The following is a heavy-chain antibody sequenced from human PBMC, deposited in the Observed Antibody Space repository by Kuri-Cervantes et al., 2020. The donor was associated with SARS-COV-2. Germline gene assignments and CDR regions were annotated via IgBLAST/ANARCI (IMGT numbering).Heavy chain of an antibody. CDR3: AREGYRGAIDY. V-gene: IGHV3-30*03. D-gene: IGHD3-16*02. J-gene: IGHJ4*02. Sequence: GESLKISCTGSGLTFRKYGIYWVRQAPGKGLEWVAVISYDGSNKYYADPVKGRFTISRDNSKNTLYLQMKSLRAEDTAVYYCAREGYRGAIDYWGQGTLVTVSS. CDR1: GLTFRKYG. CDR2: ISYDGSNK.